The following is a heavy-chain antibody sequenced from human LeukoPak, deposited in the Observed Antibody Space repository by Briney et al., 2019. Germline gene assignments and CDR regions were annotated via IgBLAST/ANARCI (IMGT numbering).Heavy chain of an antibody. CDR1: GFTFSSSV. Sequence: PGGSLRLSCAVSGFTFSSSVMSWGHQAPGKGLEWVSSISGSGDNTDYADSVKGRFTISRENSKSTMYLQMNSLRAEDTAVYYCAKGYDSSGYSFDYWGQGTLVTVSS. CDR3: AKGYDSSGYSFDY. J-gene: IGHJ4*02. V-gene: IGHV3-23*01. CDR2: ISGSGDNT. D-gene: IGHD3-22*01.